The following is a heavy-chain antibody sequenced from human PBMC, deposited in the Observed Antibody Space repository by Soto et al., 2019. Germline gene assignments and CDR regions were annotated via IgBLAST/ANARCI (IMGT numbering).Heavy chain of an antibody. J-gene: IGHJ4*02. Sequence: VQLLESGGGLVQPGGSLRLACEVSGFTFSSYAMSWVRQAPGKGLEWVAAISGTGVSAQYADSVKGRFTISRDNSKNTLNLQMDSLRADDSAVYYCAKPRLVAGLIKYVDCARWGQGTLVTVSS. CDR2: ISGTGVSA. D-gene: IGHD6-19*01. CDR3: AKPRLVAGLIKYVDCAR. CDR1: GFTFSSYA. V-gene: IGHV3-23*01.